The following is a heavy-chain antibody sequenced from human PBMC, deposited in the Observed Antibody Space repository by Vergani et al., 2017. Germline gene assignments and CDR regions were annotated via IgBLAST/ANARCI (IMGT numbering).Heavy chain of an antibody. D-gene: IGHD2-2*02. CDR3: ARGLKYCSSTSCYTGYYYYYMDV. CDR1: GASISSYY. Sequence: QVQLQESGPGLVKPSQTLSLTCTVSGASISSYYWSWIRQPPGKGLEWIGYIYYSGSTNYNPSLKSRVTISVDTSKNQFSLKLSSVTAADTAVYYCARGLKYCSSTSCYTGYYYYYMDVWGKGTTVTVSS. V-gene: IGHV4-59*01. J-gene: IGHJ6*03. CDR2: IYYSGST.